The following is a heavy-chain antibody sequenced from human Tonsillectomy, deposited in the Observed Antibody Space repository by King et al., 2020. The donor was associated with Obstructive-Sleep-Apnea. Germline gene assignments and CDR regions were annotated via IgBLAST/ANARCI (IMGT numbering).Heavy chain of an antibody. J-gene: IGHJ6*02. Sequence: ITLKESGPTLVKPTQTLTLTCSFSGLSLSASGVGVAWIRQPPGKALEWLAVTYWNGDKRYSPSLKSRLTVTKDTSKNQEVLTMTNMDPVDTATYYCGHRRDSYDYHGLDVWGQGTTVTVSS. CDR3: GHRRDSYDYHGLDV. V-gene: IGHV2-5*01. CDR2: TYWNGDK. D-gene: IGHD3-22*01. CDR1: GLSLSASGVG.